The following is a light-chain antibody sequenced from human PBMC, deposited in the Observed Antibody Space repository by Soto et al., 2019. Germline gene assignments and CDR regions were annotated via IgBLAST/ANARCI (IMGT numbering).Light chain of an antibody. CDR3: QQYYNLPLT. J-gene: IGKJ4*01. V-gene: IGKV4-1*01. CDR2: WAS. CDR1: QSVLSSSNNQNY. Sequence: DIVMTQTPDSLAVSLGERATINCMSSQSVLSSSNNQNYLAWYQQKSGQSPKLLIFWASTRESGVPDRFSASGSGTKFTLTISSLQAEDVAIYFCQQYYNLPLTFGGGTRLEIK.